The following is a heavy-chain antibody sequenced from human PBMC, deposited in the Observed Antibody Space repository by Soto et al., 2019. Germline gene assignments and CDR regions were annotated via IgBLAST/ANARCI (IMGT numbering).Heavy chain of an antibody. D-gene: IGHD6-6*01. CDR3: ARDPIAARPWGIYGMDV. V-gene: IGHV3-21*01. CDR2: ISSSSSYI. CDR1: GFTFSSYS. Sequence: GGSLRLSCAASGFTFSSYSMNWVRQAPGKGLEWVSSISSSSSYIYYADSVKGRFTISRDNAKNSLYLQMNSLRAEDTAVYYCARDPIAARPWGIYGMDVWGQGTTVTVSS. J-gene: IGHJ6*02.